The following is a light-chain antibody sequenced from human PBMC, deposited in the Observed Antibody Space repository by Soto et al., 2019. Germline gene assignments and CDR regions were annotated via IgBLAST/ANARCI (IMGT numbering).Light chain of an antibody. CDR2: GAS. J-gene: IGKJ1*01. Sequence: IVMTQSPATLSVSPGERATLSCRASQSVSSNLAWYQQKPGQAPRLLIYGASTRATGIPARFSGSGSGTEFTLTISSLQSEDFAVYYCQQYNNFAETFGQGTKVDIK. V-gene: IGKV3-15*01. CDR3: QQYNNFAET. CDR1: QSVSSN.